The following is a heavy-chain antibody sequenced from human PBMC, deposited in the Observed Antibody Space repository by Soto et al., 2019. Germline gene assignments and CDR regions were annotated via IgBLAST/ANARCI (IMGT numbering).Heavy chain of an antibody. V-gene: IGHV4-59*01. CDR3: AKWGWRLFDI. CDR2: ISYSGST. Sequence: QVQLQESGPGLVKPSETLSLTCTVSGGSISSYYWSWIRQPPGKGLEWIGYISYSGSTNYNPSLKSRVTISVDTSKNQFTMKLRSVTAADTAVYYCAKWGWRLFDIWGQGTMVTVSS. CDR1: GGSISSYY. J-gene: IGHJ3*02. D-gene: IGHD3-3*01.